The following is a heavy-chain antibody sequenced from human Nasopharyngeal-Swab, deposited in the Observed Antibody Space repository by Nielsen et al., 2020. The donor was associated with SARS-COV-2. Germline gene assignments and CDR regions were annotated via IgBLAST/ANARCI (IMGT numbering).Heavy chain of an antibody. CDR1: GFTVSSNY. V-gene: IGHV3-53*01. CDR3: ARGDYFDY. Sequence: GESLNISCAASGFTVSSNYMSWVRQAPGKGLEWVSVIYSGGSTYYADSVKGRFTISRDNSKNTLYLQMNSLRAEDTAVYYCARGDYFDYWGQGTLVTVSS. J-gene: IGHJ4*02. CDR2: IYSGGST.